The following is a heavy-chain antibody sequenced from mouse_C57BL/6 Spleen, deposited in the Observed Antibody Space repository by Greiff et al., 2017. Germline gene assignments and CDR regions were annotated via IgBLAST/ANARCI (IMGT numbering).Heavy chain of an antibody. Sequence: EVKLVESGGDLVKPGGSLKLSCAASGFTFSSYGMSWVRQTPDKRLEWVATISSGGSYTYYPDRVKGRVTITRDNAKNTLYLQMSSLKSEDTAMXYCASPLTPVVAHFDYWGQGTTLTVSS. CDR2: ISSGGSYT. J-gene: IGHJ2*01. D-gene: IGHD1-1*01. V-gene: IGHV5-6*01. CDR3: ASPLTPVVAHFDY. CDR1: GFTFSSYG.